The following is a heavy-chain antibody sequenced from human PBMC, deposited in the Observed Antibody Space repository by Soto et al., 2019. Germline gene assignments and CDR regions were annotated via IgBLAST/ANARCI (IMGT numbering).Heavy chain of an antibody. D-gene: IGHD3-22*01. Sequence: EVQLEESGGGLIKPGESLTLSCAASDLILSDASMKWVRQAPGKGLEWVGSIKSKAHGGTTDYAAPLKGRFTILRDDSKNTLYLQMNSLQTEATAMYYWASYRDSSGVRGYDYWGQGALVPV. CDR3: ASYRDSSGVRGYDY. CDR1: DLILSDAS. J-gene: IGHJ4*02. V-gene: IGHV3-15*07. CDR2: IKSKAHGGTT.